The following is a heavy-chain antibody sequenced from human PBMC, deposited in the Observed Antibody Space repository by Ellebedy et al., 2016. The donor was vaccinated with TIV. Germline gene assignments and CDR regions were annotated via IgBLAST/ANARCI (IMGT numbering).Heavy chain of an antibody. Sequence: GESLKISXAASGFMLDEYGMSWVRQAPGKGLEWVSGISWSFVTSYADSVKGRFTISRDNSKNTLYLQMNSLRAEDTAVYYCAKRVVVAATPTRGNYFDYWGQGTLVTVSS. CDR1: GFMLDEYG. D-gene: IGHD2-15*01. V-gene: IGHV3-20*04. CDR2: ISWSFVT. CDR3: AKRVVVAATPTRGNYFDY. J-gene: IGHJ4*02.